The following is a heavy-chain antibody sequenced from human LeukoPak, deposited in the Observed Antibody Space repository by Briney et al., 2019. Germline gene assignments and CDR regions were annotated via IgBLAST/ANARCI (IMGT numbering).Heavy chain of an antibody. V-gene: IGHV4-34*01. D-gene: IGHD5-18*01. Sequence: SETLSLTCAVYGGSFSGYYWSWIRQPPGKGLEWIGEINHSGSTNYNPSLKSRVTISVDTSKNQFSLKLSSVTAADTAVYYCARGGTATRLYYYYYGMDVWGQGTTVTASS. CDR1: GGSFSGYY. CDR2: INHSGST. CDR3: ARGGTATRLYYYYYGMDV. J-gene: IGHJ6*02.